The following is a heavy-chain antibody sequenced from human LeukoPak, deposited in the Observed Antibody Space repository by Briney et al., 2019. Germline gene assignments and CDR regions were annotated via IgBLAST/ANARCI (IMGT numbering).Heavy chain of an antibody. D-gene: IGHD6-25*01. CDR2: IYPSGGGT. CDR1: GYTFTSYY. Sequence: ASVKVSCKASGYTFTSYYMHWVRQAPGQGLEWVAIIYPSGGGTSYAQKFQGRVTMTRDTSTSTVYMELSSLRSEDTAIYYCARSMIDYISDSFLYWGQGTLVTVSS. J-gene: IGHJ4*02. CDR3: ARSMIDYISDSFLY. V-gene: IGHV1-46*01.